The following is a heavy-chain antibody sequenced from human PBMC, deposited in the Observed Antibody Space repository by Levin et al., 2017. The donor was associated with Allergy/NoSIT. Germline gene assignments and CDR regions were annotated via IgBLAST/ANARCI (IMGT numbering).Heavy chain of an antibody. V-gene: IGHV3-30*18. J-gene: IGHJ3*02. CDR3: AKGHGHYDYIWGSYRTDNAFDI. Sequence: PGGSLRLSCAASGFTFSSYGMHWVRQAPGKGLEWVAVISYDGSNKYYADSVKGRFTISRDNSKNTLYLQMNSLRAEDTAVYYCAKGHGHYDYIWGSYRTDNAFDIWGQGTMVTVSS. CDR1: GFTFSSYG. D-gene: IGHD3-16*02. CDR2: ISYDGSNK.